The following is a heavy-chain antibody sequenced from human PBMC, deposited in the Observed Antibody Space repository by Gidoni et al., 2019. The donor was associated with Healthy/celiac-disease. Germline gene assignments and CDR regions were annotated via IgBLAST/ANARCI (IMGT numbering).Heavy chain of an antibody. J-gene: IGHJ4*02. CDR1: GFTFRRYA. V-gene: IGHV3-23*01. CDR2: ISGRGGST. D-gene: IGHD2-15*01. Sequence: EVQLLESGGGLVQPGGSLRLSCAASGFTFRRYAMSWVRQAPGKGLEWVSAISGRGGSTYYADSVKGRFTISRDNSKNTLYLQMNSLRAEDTAVYYCAKDVTSGGSCYSGCYFDYWGQGTLVTVSS. CDR3: AKDVTSGGSCYSGCYFDY.